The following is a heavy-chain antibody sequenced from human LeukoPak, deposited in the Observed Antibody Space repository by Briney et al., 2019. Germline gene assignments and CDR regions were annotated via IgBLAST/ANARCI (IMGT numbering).Heavy chain of an antibody. J-gene: IGHJ5*02. CDR1: GFSFRSYA. D-gene: IGHD3-22*01. CDR2: IRSNSDGGTI. V-gene: IGHV3-15*07. CDR3: ATDFYDTT. Sequence: GGSLRLSCAASGFSFRSYAMHWVRQAPGKGLEWVGRIRSNSDGGTIDYAAPVKGRFALSRDDSKNTLYLQMNSLQTEDTAVYYCATDFYDTTWGQGTLVTVSS.